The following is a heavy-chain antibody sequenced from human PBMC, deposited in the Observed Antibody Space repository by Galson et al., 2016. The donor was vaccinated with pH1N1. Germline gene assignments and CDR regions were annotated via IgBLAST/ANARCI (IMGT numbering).Heavy chain of an antibody. CDR3: ARETLGVAGLDH. CDR1: GGSISTATYF. D-gene: IGHD6-19*01. Sequence: TLSLTCTVSGGSISTATYFWSWIRQPAGKGLEWIGRISISGSTNSNPSLKSRVTISVDTSKNQLSLQLSSVTAADTAVYYCARETLGVAGLDHWGQGTLVTVSS. J-gene: IGHJ4*02. CDR2: ISISGST. V-gene: IGHV4-61*02.